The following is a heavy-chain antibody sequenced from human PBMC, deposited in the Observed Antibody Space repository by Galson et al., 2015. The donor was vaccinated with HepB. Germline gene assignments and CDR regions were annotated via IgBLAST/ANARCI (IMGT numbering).Heavy chain of an antibody. CDR1: GFTFSSYS. J-gene: IGHJ6*02. V-gene: IGHV3-21*01. CDR2: ISSSSSYI. Sequence: SLRLSCAASGFTFSSYSMNWVRQAPGKGLEWVSSISSSSSYIYYADSVKGRFTISRDNAKNSLYLQMNSLRAEDTAVYYCAREYGDYYYYYYGMDVWGQGTTVTVSS. CDR3: AREYGDYYYYYYGMDV. D-gene: IGHD4-17*01.